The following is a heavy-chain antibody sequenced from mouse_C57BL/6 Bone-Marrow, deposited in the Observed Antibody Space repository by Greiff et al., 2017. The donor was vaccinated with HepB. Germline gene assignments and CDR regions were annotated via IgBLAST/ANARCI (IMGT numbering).Heavy chain of an antibody. V-gene: IGHV14-4*01. J-gene: IGHJ4*01. Sequence: VQLKESGAELVRPGASVKLSCTASGFNIKDDYMHWVKQRPEQGLEWIGWIDPENGDTEYASKFQGKATITADTSSNTAYLQRSSLTSEDTAVYYCTTDGSSWGDYWGQGTSVTVSS. CDR2: IDPENGDT. CDR1: GFNIKDDY. CDR3: TTDGSSWGDY. D-gene: IGHD1-1*01.